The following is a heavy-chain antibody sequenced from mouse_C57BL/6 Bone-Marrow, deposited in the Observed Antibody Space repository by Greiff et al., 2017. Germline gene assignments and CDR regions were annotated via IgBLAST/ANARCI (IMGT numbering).Heavy chain of an antibody. CDR2: FHHYNDDT. CDR3: ARGGGLDY. Sequence: VHLQQSGAELVQPGASVKMSCTASGYTFTTYPIEWMKQNHGKSLEWIGNFHHYNDDTKYNEKFKGKDTLTVEKSSSTVYLELSRLTSDDAAVYYCARGGGLDYWGQGTTLTVSS. J-gene: IGHJ2*01. CDR1: GYTFTTYP. V-gene: IGHV1-47*01. D-gene: IGHD3-3*01.